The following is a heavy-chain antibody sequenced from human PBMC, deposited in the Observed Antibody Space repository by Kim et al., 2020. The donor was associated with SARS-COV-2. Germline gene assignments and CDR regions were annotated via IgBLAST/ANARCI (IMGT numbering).Heavy chain of an antibody. CDR2: ISADTGNT. D-gene: IGHD6-13*01. J-gene: IGHJ6*01. Sequence: ASVKVSCKTSGYTCISYGISWVRQPPGEGPEWMGWISADTGNTNYAQKFQGRITLPTDTSTRTAYMQLRSLRSDDTAVDYCSRERERDSSRWYGKYYYGM. CDR1: GYTCISYG. V-gene: IGHV1-18*01. CDR3: SRERERDSSRWYGKYYYGM.